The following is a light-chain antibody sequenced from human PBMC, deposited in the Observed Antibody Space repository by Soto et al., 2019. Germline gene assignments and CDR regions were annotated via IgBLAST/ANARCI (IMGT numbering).Light chain of an antibody. CDR1: QSISSY. Sequence: DIQMTQSPSSLSASVGDRVTITCRASQSISSYLNWYQQKPGKAPKLLIYAASSLQSGVPSRFSGSGSGTDFTLTISSLQPEDFANYYCQQSYSTPRTFCQGTKVEIK. CDR3: QQSYSTPRT. V-gene: IGKV1-39*01. J-gene: IGKJ1*01. CDR2: AAS.